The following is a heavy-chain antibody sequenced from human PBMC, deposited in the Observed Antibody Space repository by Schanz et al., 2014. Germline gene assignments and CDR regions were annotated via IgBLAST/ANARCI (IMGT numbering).Heavy chain of an antibody. CDR1: GFSVSTNY. CDR3: TRDEGRDGYDLAFDV. Sequence: EVQLVESGGGLIQPGGSLRLSCAVSGFSVSTNYMSWARQAPGKGLEWISSLYINAGSQRYACSVKGRFFISRDRSKNTLFLQMNSLRSDGTAIYFCTRDEGRDGYDLAFDVWGQWTLVTVSS. V-gene: IGHV3-53*01. J-gene: IGHJ3*01. D-gene: IGHD5-12*01. CDR2: LYINAGSQ.